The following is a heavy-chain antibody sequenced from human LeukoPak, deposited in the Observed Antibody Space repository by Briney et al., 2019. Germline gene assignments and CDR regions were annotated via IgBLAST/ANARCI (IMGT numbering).Heavy chain of an antibody. CDR2: ISGSGGST. V-gene: IGHV3-23*01. Sequence: PGVSVTLSCASSGFTFCSYARRWLRQAPGQGLVWFSNISGSGGSTYYADAEKGRFTISRDNSKNTLYLQMNSLRAEDTAVYYCAREMGLNIVATFGYWGQGTLVTVSS. CDR1: GFTFCSYA. D-gene: IGHD5-12*01. CDR3: AREMGLNIVATFGY. J-gene: IGHJ4*02.